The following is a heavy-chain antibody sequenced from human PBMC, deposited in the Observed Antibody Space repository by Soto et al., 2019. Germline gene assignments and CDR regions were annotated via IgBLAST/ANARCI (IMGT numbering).Heavy chain of an antibody. D-gene: IGHD3-22*01. CDR1: GFTVSSNY. J-gene: IGHJ3*02. V-gene: IGHV3-53*02. CDR3: ARDYYHSSGYYFNAFDI. Sequence: EVQLVETGGGLIQPGGSLRLSCAASGFTVSSNYMSWVRQAPGKGLEWVSVIYSVGSTYYADSVKGGLTNFRDNSKNTMYLQMNSLRAEDTAVYYCARDYYHSSGYYFNAFDIWGQGTMVTVS. CDR2: IYSVGST.